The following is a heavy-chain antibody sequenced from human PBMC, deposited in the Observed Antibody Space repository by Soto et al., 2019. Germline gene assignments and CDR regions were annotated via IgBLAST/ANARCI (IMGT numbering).Heavy chain of an antibody. CDR1: GGSPNSRGYY. CDR2: IYYSGGV. J-gene: IGHJ6*02. D-gene: IGHD3-10*01. CDR3: VRDLGGPAYSSGSYNGLDV. V-gene: IGHV4-31*03. Sequence: PSETLCLTCTVSGGSPNSRGYYWGWIRQRPGKGWEWIGYIYYSGGVCYNPALRSRLIITEDTSNKQFLLMISFVTAAAAADYYCVRDLGGPAYSSGSYNGLDVWGQGTTVTVSS.